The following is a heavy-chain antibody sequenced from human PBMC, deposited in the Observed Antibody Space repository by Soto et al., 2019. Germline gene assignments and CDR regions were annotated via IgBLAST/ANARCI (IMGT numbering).Heavy chain of an antibody. Sequence: SESLSLTCTVSGDSVSKYYWNWIRQPAGKGLEWIGRIYTTRSPNYNPSLKSRVTMSVDTSKNQFSLKLNLSSVTAADTAVYYCARSPAYGDYANLDTWGQGTLVTVSS. V-gene: IGHV4-4*07. CDR2: IYTTRSP. J-gene: IGHJ5*02. D-gene: IGHD4-17*01. CDR3: ARSPAYGDYANLDT. CDR1: GDSVSKYY.